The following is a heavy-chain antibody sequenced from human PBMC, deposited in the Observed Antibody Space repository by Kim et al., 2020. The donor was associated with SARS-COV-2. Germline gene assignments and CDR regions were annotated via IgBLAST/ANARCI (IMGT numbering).Heavy chain of an antibody. CDR2: IYSGGST. V-gene: IGHV3-53*01. J-gene: IGHJ6*02. D-gene: IGHD6-6*01. CDR1: GFTVSSNY. Sequence: GGSLRLSCAASGFTVSSNYMSWVRQAPGKGLEWVSVIYSGGSTYYADSVKGRFTISRDNSKNTLYLQMNSLRAEDTAVYYCARDLYRGSSSENYYYYGMDVWGQGTTVTVS. CDR3: ARDLYRGSSSENYYYYGMDV.